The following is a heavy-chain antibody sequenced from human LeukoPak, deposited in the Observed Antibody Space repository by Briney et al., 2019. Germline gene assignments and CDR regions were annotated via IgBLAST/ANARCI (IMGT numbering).Heavy chain of an antibody. Sequence: KPSETLSLTCTVSGASIRAYYWSWIRQSPGKELTWIGFVHSSGTTKYNPSLNGRVTISADTSKNQLSLRLNSVTPADTAVYFCARDYPWFDSWGQGTLVTVSS. CDR3: ARDYPWFDS. CDR1: GASIRAYY. V-gene: IGHV4-59*01. CDR2: VHSSGTT. D-gene: IGHD3-16*02. J-gene: IGHJ5*01.